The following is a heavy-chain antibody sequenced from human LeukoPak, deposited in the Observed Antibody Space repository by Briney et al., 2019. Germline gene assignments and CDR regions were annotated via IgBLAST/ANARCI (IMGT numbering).Heavy chain of an antibody. V-gene: IGHV1-69*13. D-gene: IGHD4-23*01. CDR1: GGTFSSYA. CDR2: IIPIFGTA. Sequence: GASVKVSCKASGGTFSSYAISWVRQAPGQGLEWMGGIIPIFGTANYAQKFQGRVTITADESTSTAYMELSSLRSGDTAVYYCARLANDYGGNSDYWGQGTLVTVSS. J-gene: IGHJ4*02. CDR3: ARLANDYGGNSDY.